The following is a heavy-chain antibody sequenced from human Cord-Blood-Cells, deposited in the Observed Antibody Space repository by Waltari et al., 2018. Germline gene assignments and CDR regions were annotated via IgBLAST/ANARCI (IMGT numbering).Heavy chain of an antibody. CDR3: AREGQQLAPLGAFDI. V-gene: IGHV3-21*01. CDR1: GFTFSSYS. J-gene: IGHJ3*02. Sequence: EVQLVESGGGLVKPGGSLRLSCAASGFTFSSYSMNWVRQAPGKGLEWVSSISSSSSYIYYADSVKGRFTISRDNAKNSLYLQMNSLRAEDTAVYYCAREGQQLAPLGAFDIWGQGTMVTVSS. CDR2: ISSSSSYI. D-gene: IGHD6-6*01.